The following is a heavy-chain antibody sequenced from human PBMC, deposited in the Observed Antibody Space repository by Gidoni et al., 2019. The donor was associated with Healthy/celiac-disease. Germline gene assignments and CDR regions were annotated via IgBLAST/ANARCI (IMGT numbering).Heavy chain of an antibody. CDR3: ASSLRGSYRYNY. J-gene: IGHJ4*02. D-gene: IGHD3-16*02. CDR2: INHSGST. V-gene: IGHV4-34*01. CDR1: GGSFSGYY. Sequence: QVQLQQWGAGLLKPSETLSLTCAVYGGSFSGYYWSWIRQPPGKGLEWIGEINHSGSTNYNPSLKSRVTISVDTSKNQFSLKLSSVTAADTAVYYCASSLRGSYRYNYWGQGTLVTVSS.